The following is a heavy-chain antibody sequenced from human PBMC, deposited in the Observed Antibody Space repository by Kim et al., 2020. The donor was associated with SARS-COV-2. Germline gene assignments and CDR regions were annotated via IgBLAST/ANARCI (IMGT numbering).Heavy chain of an antibody. CDR3: ARDVGIAAAETGDA. CDR1: GFTFSSYG. V-gene: IGHV3-33*08. CDR2: IWYDGSNK. J-gene: IGHJ5*02. Sequence: GGSLRLSCAASGFTFSSYGMHWVRQAPGKGLEWVAVIWYDGSNKYYADSVKGRFTISRDNSKNTLYLQMNSLRAEDTAVYYCARDVGIAAAETGDAWGQGTLVTVSP. D-gene: IGHD6-13*01.